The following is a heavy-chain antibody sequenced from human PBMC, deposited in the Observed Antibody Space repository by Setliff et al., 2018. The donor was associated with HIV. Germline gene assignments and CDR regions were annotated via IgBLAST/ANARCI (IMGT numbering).Heavy chain of an antibody. J-gene: IGHJ3*01. CDR3: ARARITMIGGRLEPYAFDR. D-gene: IGHD3-10*01. V-gene: IGHV4-4*07. CDR2: VHSTGTT. Sequence: SETLSLTCTVSGGSFSTYYWSWIRQPAGEGLEYIGRVHSTGTTIYNPSLKSRVTMSVDASKNQPSLKLRSVTAADTAVYYCARARITMIGGRLEPYAFDRWGQGTKVTVSS. CDR1: GGSFSTYY.